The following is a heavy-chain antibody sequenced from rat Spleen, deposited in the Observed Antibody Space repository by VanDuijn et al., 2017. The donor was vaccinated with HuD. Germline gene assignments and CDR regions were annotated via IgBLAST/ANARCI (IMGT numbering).Heavy chain of an antibody. CDR1: GFTFSSYW. J-gene: IGHJ2*01. D-gene: IGHD1-4*01. CDR3: VREGTLPVYNYFDY. CDR2: INTDYGST. Sequence: EVQLVESGGGLVQPGRSLKLSCAASGFTFSSYWIYWIRQAPGKGLEWDSSINTDYGSTYYPDSVKGRFTISRDNAKNTVYLQMNSLRSEDTATYYCVREGTLPVYNYFDYWGQGVMVTVSS. V-gene: IGHV5-58*01.